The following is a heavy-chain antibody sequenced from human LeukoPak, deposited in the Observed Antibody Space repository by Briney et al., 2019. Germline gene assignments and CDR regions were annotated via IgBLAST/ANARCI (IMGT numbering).Heavy chain of an antibody. CDR1: GFTFSDYY. J-gene: IGHJ4*02. D-gene: IGHD6-19*01. V-gene: IGHV3-11*01. Sequence: GGSLRLSCAASGFTFSDYYMSWIRQAPGRGLEWVSYISSSGSTIYYADSVKGRFTISRDNAKNSLYLQMNSLRAEDTAIYYCARDVAVAGQRYYFDYWGQGTLVTVSS. CDR2: ISSSGSTI. CDR3: ARDVAVAGQRYYFDY.